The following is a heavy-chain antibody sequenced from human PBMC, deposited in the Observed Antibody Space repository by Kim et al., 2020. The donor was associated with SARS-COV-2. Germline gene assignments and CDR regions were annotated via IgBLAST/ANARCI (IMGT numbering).Heavy chain of an antibody. CDR1: GGTFSSYA. Sequence: SVKVSCKASGGTFSSYAISWVRQAPGQGLEWMGGIIPIFGTANYAQKFQGRVTITADESTSTAYMELSSLRSEDTAVYYCAARTGLLLWFGEFGDWGQGTLVTVSS. J-gene: IGHJ4*02. CDR2: IIPIFGTA. CDR3: AARTGLLLWFGEFGD. D-gene: IGHD3-10*01. V-gene: IGHV1-69*13.